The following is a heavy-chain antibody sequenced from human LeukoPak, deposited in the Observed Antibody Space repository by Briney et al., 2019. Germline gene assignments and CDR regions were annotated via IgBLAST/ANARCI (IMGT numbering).Heavy chain of an antibody. CDR3: VRDPDGTQV. Sequence: SETLSLTCAVSGYSISSGYYWGWIRQPPGKGLEWIGSIYHSGSTYYNPSLKSRVTISVDTSKNQFSLKLSSVTAADTAVYYCVRDPDGTQVWGQGTLVTVSS. CDR2: IYHSGST. D-gene: IGHD1-14*01. J-gene: IGHJ4*02. V-gene: IGHV4-38-2*02. CDR1: GYSISSGYY.